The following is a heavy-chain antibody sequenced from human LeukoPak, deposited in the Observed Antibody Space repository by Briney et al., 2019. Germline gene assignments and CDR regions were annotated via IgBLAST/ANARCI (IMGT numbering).Heavy chain of an antibody. D-gene: IGHD1-26*01. J-gene: IGHJ3*02. CDR1: GFSVISNY. V-gene: IGHV3-53*01. CDR2: IYSGGST. Sequence: KPGGSLRLSCAASGFSVISNYMSWVRQAPGKGLEWVSLIYSGGSTNYVDSVKGRFTISRDNSKNTLYLQMNNLRAEDTAVYYCARDGGGAYSLAFDIWGQGTLVTVSS. CDR3: ARDGGGAYSLAFDI.